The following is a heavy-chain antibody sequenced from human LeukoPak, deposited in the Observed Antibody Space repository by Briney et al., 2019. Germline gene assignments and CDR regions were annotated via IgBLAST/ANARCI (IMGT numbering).Heavy chain of an antibody. D-gene: IGHD5-12*01. J-gene: IGHJ3*01. Sequence: GGSLRLSCVACGFTFSDHYMEWVREARGKGREWGGGIRNKANRYTREYVAGVKGNFTSSRDDAKNGLSLQMNGLKTEDTAMYYCASNVASGFDVCGQGKMVTVSS. V-gene: IGHV3-72*01. CDR1: GFTFSDHY. CDR2: IRNKANRYTR. CDR3: ASNVASGFDV.